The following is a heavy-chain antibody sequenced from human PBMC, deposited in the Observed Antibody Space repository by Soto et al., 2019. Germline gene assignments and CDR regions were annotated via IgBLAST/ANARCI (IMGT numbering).Heavy chain of an antibody. CDR1: GYSFTSYW. CDR2: IYPGDSDT. J-gene: IGHJ4*02. D-gene: IGHD3-22*01. CDR3: ARLRYYYDGSGFPYYFDY. V-gene: IGHV5-51*01. Sequence: GESLKISCKGSGYSFTSYWIGWVCQIPGKGLEWMGIIYPGDSDTRYSPSFQGQVTISADKSISTAYLQWSSLKASDTAMYYCARLRYYYDGSGFPYYFDYWGLGTLVTVSS.